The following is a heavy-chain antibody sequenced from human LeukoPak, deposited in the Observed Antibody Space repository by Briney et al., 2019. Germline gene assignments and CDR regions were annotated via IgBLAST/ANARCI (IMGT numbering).Heavy chain of an antibody. Sequence: SETLSLTCTVSGGSISSYYWSWIRQPPGKGLEWIGYIYYSGSTNYNPSLKSRVTISVDTSKNQFSLRLSSVTAADTAVYYCAAGEIVIVPTATNSYFDTWGQGILVTVSS. J-gene: IGHJ4*02. D-gene: IGHD2-2*01. CDR1: GGSISSYY. CDR3: AAGEIVIVPTATNSYFDT. V-gene: IGHV4-59*08. CDR2: IYYSGST.